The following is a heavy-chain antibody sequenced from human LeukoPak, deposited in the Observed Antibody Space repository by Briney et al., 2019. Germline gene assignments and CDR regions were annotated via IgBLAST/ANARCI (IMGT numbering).Heavy chain of an antibody. D-gene: IGHD3-10*01. CDR1: GGSITSHY. CDR3: ARHHGSGSNYPYLIDY. J-gene: IGHJ4*02. CDR2: FYYSGST. V-gene: IGHV4-59*08. Sequence: PSVTLSLTCTVSGGSITSHYWSWIRQPPGKGLEWIGYFYYSGSTNYNPSLESRVTMSVDTSRTHLYLNLSSVTAADTAMYYCARHHGSGSNYPYLIDYWGQGTLVTVSS.